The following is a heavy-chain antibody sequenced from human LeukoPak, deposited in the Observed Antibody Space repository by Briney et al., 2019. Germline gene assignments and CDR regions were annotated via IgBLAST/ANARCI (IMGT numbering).Heavy chain of an antibody. V-gene: IGHV3-23*01. J-gene: IGHJ4*02. D-gene: IGHD6-25*01. CDR3: AKAIRFASSGIDY. CDR2: MSSSGATT. CDR1: GFTFSSYG. Sequence: PGGSLRLSCAASGFTFSSYGMHWVRQAPGKGLEWVSGMSSSGATTYYADSVKGRFTISRDNSKNTLYLQMNSLRAEDTAIYYCAKAIRFASSGIDYWGQGTLVTVSS.